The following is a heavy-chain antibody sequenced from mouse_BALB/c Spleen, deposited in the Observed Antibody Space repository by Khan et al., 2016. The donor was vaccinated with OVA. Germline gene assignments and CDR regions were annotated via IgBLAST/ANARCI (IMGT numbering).Heavy chain of an antibody. D-gene: IGHD2-13*01. V-gene: IGHV1S137*01. CDR2: ISTYYGDV. Sequence: QVQLKQSGAELVRPGVSVKISCKGSGYTFTDFTMHWVKQSHAKSLEWIGVISTYYGDVTYNQKFKGKATMTVDKSSSTAYMELASLTSEDSAIYYCARGGGVNRFAYWGQGTLVTVSA. J-gene: IGHJ3*01. CDR1: GYTFTDFT. CDR3: ARGGGVNRFAY.